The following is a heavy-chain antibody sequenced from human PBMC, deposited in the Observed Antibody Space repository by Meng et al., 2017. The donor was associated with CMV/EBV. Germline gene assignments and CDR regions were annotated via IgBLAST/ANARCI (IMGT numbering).Heavy chain of an antibody. Sequence: QVQLVRTGVEVKKPGASVKVSCNASGYTFTSYYMHWVRQAPGQGLEWMGIINPSGGSTSYAQKFQGRVTMTKDTSTSTVYMELSSLRSEDTAVYYCAREGEGVVAATPHFDYWGQGTLVTVSS. CDR3: AREGEGVVAATPHFDY. J-gene: IGHJ4*02. D-gene: IGHD2-15*01. V-gene: IGHV1-46*01. CDR1: GYTFTSYY. CDR2: INPSGGST.